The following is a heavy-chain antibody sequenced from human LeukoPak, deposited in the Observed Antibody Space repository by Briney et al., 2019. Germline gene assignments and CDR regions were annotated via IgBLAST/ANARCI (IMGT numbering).Heavy chain of an antibody. Sequence: PSETLSLTCAVYGGSFSGYYWSWIRQPPGKGLEWIGEINHSGSTNYNPSLKSRVTISVDTSKNQFSPKLSSVTAADTAVYYCASQGGSAYNWFDPWGQGTLVTVSS. CDR2: INHSGST. D-gene: IGHD3-10*01. CDR1: GGSFSGYY. V-gene: IGHV4-34*01. CDR3: ASQGGSAYNWFDP. J-gene: IGHJ5*02.